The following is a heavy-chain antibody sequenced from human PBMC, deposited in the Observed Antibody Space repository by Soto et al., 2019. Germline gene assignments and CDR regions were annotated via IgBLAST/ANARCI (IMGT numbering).Heavy chain of an antibody. D-gene: IGHD5-12*01. Sequence: QVHLVQSGVEVKTPGASVKVSCQASGYTFFTYDISWVRQAPGQGLEWMGWISTYSGDTKYAQKSQGRVTTTTGTSSTTAYLELRSLSSGDTAVYYCARHHGPTTSENWFDPWGQGTLVTVSS. V-gene: IGHV1-18*01. CDR3: ARHHGPTTSENWFDP. CDR1: GYTFFTYD. J-gene: IGHJ5*02. CDR2: ISTYSGDT.